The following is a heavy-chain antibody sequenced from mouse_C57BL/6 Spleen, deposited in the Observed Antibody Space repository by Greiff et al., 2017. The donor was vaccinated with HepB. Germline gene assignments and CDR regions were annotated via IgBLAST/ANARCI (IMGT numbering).Heavy chain of an antibody. CDR3: AREGGIGDSNGGFDY. CDR2: IYPRSGNT. D-gene: IGHD2-5*01. CDR1: GYTFTSYG. V-gene: IGHV1-81*01. Sequence: VKLQESGAELARPGASVKLSCKASGYTFTSYGISWVKQRTGQGLEWIGEIYPRSGNTYYNEKFKGKATLTADKSSSTAYMELRSLTSEDSAVYFCAREGGIGDSNGGFDYWGQGTTLTVSS. J-gene: IGHJ2*01.